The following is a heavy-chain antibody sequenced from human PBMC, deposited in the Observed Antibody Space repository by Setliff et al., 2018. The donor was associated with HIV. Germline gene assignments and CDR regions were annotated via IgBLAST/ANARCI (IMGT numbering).Heavy chain of an antibody. CDR3: AKCSEMLGTPATSSGYYCGWFDP. CDR2: INAGNGNT. CDR1: GYTFTDYF. Sequence: ASVKVSCKASGYTFTDYFMNWMRQAPGQRLEWMGWINAGNGNTRYSQKLQGRVTMTTDTSTSTAHMDLRSLRSDDTAVYYCAKCSEMLGTPATSSGYYCGWFDPWGQGTLVTVSS. J-gene: IGHJ5*02. D-gene: IGHD3-22*01. V-gene: IGHV1-18*04.